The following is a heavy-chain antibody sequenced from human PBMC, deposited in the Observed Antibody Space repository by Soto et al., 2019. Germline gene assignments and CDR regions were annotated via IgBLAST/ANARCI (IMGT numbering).Heavy chain of an antibody. V-gene: IGHV1-18*01. CDR3: ARTGLGAAATIWGY. D-gene: IGHD6-13*01. J-gene: IGHJ4*02. CDR2: ISAYNGDT. CDR1: GYSFSSYG. Sequence: QVQLVQSGAEVKKPGASVKVSCRASGYSFSSYGINWVRQAPGQGLEWMGWISAYNGDTKYAQKVQGRVTMTTDTSTSTAYMELRSLRSDDTAVYYCARTGLGAAATIWGYWGQGTLVTVSS.